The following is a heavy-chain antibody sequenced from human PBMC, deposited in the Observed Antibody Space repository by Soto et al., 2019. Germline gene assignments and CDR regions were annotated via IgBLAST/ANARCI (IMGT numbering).Heavy chain of an antibody. J-gene: IGHJ1*01. CDR1: GFTFSSYW. V-gene: IGHV3-7*01. CDR3: GNHSRSRPLY. D-gene: IGHD3-22*01. CDR2: IKEDGSEK. Sequence: EVQVVESGGGLVQPGGSLRLSCAASGFTFSSYWMSWVRQAPGKGLEWVANIKEDGSEKSYVDSVKGRFTISRDNAKNSLFLQMTSLRVEDTAVDYCGNHSRSRPLYGGQGTLVTVSS.